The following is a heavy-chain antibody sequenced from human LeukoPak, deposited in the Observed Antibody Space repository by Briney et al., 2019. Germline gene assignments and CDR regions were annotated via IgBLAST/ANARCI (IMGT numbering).Heavy chain of an antibody. CDR3: AKDLEQQLVLDWFDP. Sequence: PGRSLRLSCAASGFTFSSYGMHWVRQAPGKGLEWVAFIRYDGSNKYYADSVKGRFTISRDNSKNTLYLQMNSLRAEDTAVYYCAKDLEQQLVLDWFDPWGQGTLVTVSS. CDR2: IRYDGSNK. CDR1: GFTFSSYG. V-gene: IGHV3-30*02. D-gene: IGHD6-13*01. J-gene: IGHJ5*02.